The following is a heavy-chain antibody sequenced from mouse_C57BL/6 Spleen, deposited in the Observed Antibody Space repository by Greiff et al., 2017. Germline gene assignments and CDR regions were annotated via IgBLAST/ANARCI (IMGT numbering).Heavy chain of an antibody. CDR3: ARVDGYDGAWFAY. D-gene: IGHD2-2*01. Sequence: VQLQQPGAELVKPGASVKMSCKASGYTFTSYWITWVKQRPGQGLEWIGDIYPGSGSTNYNEKFKSKATLTVDTSSSTAYMQLSSLTSEDSAVYYCARVDGYDGAWFAYWGQGTLVTVSA. V-gene: IGHV1-55*01. CDR1: GYTFTSYW. CDR2: IYPGSGST. J-gene: IGHJ3*01.